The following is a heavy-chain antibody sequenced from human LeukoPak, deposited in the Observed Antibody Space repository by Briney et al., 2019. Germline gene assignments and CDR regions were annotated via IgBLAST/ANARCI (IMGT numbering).Heavy chain of an antibody. D-gene: IGHD3-3*01. V-gene: IGHV1-18*01. J-gene: IGHJ4*02. Sequence: ASVKVSCKASGYTFTSYGISWVRQAPGQGLEWMGWISAYNGNTNYAQKLQGRVTMTTDTSTSTAYMELRSLRSDDTAVYYCAREGSPDFWSGYRWYFDYWGQGILVTVSS. CDR2: ISAYNGNT. CDR3: AREGSPDFWSGYRWYFDY. CDR1: GYTFTSYG.